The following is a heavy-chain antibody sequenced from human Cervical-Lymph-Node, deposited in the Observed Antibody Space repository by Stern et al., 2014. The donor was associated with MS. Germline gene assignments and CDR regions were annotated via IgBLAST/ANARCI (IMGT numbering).Heavy chain of an antibody. D-gene: IGHD1-14*01. CDR2: INPDSGGI. CDR1: GYTFTDYY. Sequence: VQLVQSGAALKQPGTSVKVSCQTSGYTFTDYYIHWVRQAPGQGLEWMGRINPDSGGITYAQKLQGRVTMTRDTSSNTAYRELSSLRSDDTAMFYCTRDLVGTDAFDVWGQGTMVIVSS. V-gene: IGHV1-2*06. CDR3: TRDLVGTDAFDV. J-gene: IGHJ3*01.